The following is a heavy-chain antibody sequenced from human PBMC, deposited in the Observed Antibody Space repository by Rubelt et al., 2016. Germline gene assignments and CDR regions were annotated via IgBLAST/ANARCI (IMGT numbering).Heavy chain of an antibody. J-gene: IGHJ3*02. V-gene: IGHV5-51*01. Sequence: IYPGDSDTRYSPSFQGQVTISADKSISTAYLQWSSLKASDTAMYYCARLRGAFDIWGQGTMVTVPS. D-gene: IGHD3-10*01. CDR2: IYPGDSDT. CDR3: ARLRGAFDI.